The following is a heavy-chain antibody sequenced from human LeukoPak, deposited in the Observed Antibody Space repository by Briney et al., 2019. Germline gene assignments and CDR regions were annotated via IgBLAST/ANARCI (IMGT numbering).Heavy chain of an antibody. CDR3: ARDFRDILTRYQQYYFDY. CDR2: ISGSGGCS. J-gene: IGHJ4*02. V-gene: IGHV3-23*01. D-gene: IGHD3-9*01. Sequence: GGSLRLSCAASGFTFSSYAMTCVRQAPGMGLEWVSAISGSGGCSYYADSVKGRFTISRDNSKNTLYLQMNSVRAEDTAVYYCARDFRDILTRYQQYYFDYWGQGTLVTVSS. CDR1: GFTFSSYA.